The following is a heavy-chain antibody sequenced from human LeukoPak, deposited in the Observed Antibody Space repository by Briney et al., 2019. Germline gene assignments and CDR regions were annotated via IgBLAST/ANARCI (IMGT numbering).Heavy chain of an antibody. CDR1: GGSISSSNW. D-gene: IGHD1-26*01. V-gene: IGHV4-4*02. J-gene: IGHJ3*02. Sequence: PSETLSLTCAVSGGSISSSNWWSWVRQPPGKGLEWIGEIYHSGSTNYNPSLKSRVTISVDKSKNQFSLKLSSVTAADTAVYYCARVSRSGSYFGAFEIWGQGTMVTVSS. CDR3: ARVSRSGSYFGAFEI. CDR2: IYHSGST.